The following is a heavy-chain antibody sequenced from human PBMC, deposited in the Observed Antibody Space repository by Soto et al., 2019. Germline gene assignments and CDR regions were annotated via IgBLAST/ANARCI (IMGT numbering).Heavy chain of an antibody. J-gene: IGHJ6*02. CDR2: ISGYNGDT. CDR3: AKNRPPPYYSSGFDL. CDR1: GYTFSRYG. Sequence: QGQLVQSGGEVKKPGASVKVSCKASGYTFSRYGISWVRQAPGQGLEWMGWISGYNGDTNYAQKFQGRVTMTIATSTTTAHMELRGLTSDDTAIYYCAKNRPPPYYSSGFDLWGQGATGTVSS. V-gene: IGHV1-18*01.